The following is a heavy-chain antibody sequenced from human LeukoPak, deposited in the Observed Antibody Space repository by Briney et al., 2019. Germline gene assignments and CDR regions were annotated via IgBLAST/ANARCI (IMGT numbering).Heavy chain of an antibody. D-gene: IGHD2-2*02. J-gene: IGHJ4*02. V-gene: IGHV4-59*08. CDR3: ARLLNKYRLDY. Sequence: PSETLSLTCAVYGGSFSGYYWSWIRQPPGKGLEWIGYIYYSGDTNYNPSLKSRVTISVDMSKNQFSLKLSSVTAADTAVYYCARLLNKYRLDYWGQGTLVTVSS. CDR1: GGSFSGYY. CDR2: IYYSGDT.